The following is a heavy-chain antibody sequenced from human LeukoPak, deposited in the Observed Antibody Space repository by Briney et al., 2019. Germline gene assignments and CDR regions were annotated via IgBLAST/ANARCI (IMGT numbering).Heavy chain of an antibody. CDR1: GFTFSSYA. J-gene: IGHJ4*02. Sequence: GGSLRLSCAASGFTFSSYAMSWVRQAPGKGLEWVSGISLDGATTYYAGSVEGRFTISRDNSKNTLYLQMNSLRADDTAVYYCARRDIVVIVSASDYWGQGTLVTVSS. V-gene: IGHV3-23*01. CDR2: ISLDGATT. D-gene: IGHD2-15*01. CDR3: ARRDIVVIVSASDY.